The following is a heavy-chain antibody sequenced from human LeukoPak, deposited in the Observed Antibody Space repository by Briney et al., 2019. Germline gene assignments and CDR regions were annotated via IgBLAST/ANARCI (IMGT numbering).Heavy chain of an antibody. CDR1: GFTFSSHW. CDR3: AKDISPRRYYDWPTSDFDF. V-gene: IGHV3-7*03. Sequence: GGSLRLSCVVSGFTFSSHWMSWVRQAPGKGLEWVANIKEDGSEKYYVDSVKGRFTISRDSAKNSLYLEMNSPRGEDTAFSYCAKDISPRRYYDWPTSDFDFWGQGTLVTVSS. D-gene: IGHD3-9*01. CDR2: IKEDGSEK. J-gene: IGHJ4*02.